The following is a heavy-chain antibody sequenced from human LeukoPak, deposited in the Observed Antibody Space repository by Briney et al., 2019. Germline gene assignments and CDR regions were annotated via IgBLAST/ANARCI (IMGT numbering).Heavy chain of an antibody. CDR3: AIVRSGYRYRDDY. CDR2: IYTSGST. J-gene: IGHJ4*02. V-gene: IGHV4-61*02. CDR1: GGSISSGSYY. D-gene: IGHD3-3*01. Sequence: PSQTLSLTCTVSGGSISSGSYYWSWIRQPAGKGLEWIGRIYTSGSTNYNPSLKSRVTISVDTSKNQFSLKLSSVTAADTAVYYCAIVRSGYRYRDDYWGQGTLVTVSS.